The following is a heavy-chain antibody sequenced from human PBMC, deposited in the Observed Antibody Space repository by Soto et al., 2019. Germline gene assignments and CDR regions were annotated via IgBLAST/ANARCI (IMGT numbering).Heavy chain of an antibody. V-gene: IGHV1-18*01. CDR3: ARDRVPMVLLPYFDY. Sequence: ASVKVSCKASGYTFTSYGISWVRQAPGQGLEWMGWISAYNGNTNYAQKLQGRVTMTTDTSTSTAYMELRSLRSDDTAVYYCARDRVPMVLLPYFDYWGQGTLVNVSS. D-gene: IGHD3-10*01. CDR1: GYTFTSYG. J-gene: IGHJ4*02. CDR2: ISAYNGNT.